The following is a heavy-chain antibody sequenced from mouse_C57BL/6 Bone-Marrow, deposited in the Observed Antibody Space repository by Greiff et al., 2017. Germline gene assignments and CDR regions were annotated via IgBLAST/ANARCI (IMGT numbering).Heavy chain of an antibody. CDR2: IYPRSGNT. D-gene: IGHD2-4*01. CDR3: ARPFYDYDGGWYFDV. Sequence: QVQLQQSGAELARPGASVKLSCKASGYTFTSYGISWVKQRTGQGLEWIGDIYPRSGNTYYNEKFKGNATLTADKSSSTAYMELRSLTSEDSAVYFCARPFYDYDGGWYFDVWGTGTTVTVSS. CDR1: GYTFTSYG. J-gene: IGHJ1*03. V-gene: IGHV1-81*01.